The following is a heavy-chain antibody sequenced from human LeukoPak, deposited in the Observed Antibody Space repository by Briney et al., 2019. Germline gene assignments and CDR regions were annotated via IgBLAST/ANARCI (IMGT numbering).Heavy chain of an antibody. CDR1: GYTFTSYD. D-gene: IGHD3-10*01. CDR2: MNPNSGNT. J-gene: IGHJ4*02. CDR3: ARGRYGSGSYPEDFDY. Sequence: GASVKVSCKASGYTFTSYDINWLRQATGQGLEWMGWMNPNSGNTGYAQKFQGRVTMTRNTSISTAYMELSSLRSEDTAVYYCARGRYGSGSYPEDFDYWGQGTLVTVSS. V-gene: IGHV1-8*01.